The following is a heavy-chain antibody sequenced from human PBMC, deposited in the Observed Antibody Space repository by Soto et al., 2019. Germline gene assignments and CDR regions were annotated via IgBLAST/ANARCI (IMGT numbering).Heavy chain of an antibody. D-gene: IGHD4-17*01. J-gene: IGHJ4*02. Sequence: PGGSLRLSCAASGFTFSSYGMHWVRQAPGKGLEWVAVIWYDGSNKYYADSVKGRFTISRDNSKNTLYLQMNSLRAEDTAVYYCARGRDYGDFRVDYWGQGTLVTVSS. CDR1: GFTFSSYG. CDR2: IWYDGSNK. V-gene: IGHV3-33*01. CDR3: ARGRDYGDFRVDY.